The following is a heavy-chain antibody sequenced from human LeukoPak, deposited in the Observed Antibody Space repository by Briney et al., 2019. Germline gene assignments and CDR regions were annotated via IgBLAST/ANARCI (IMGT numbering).Heavy chain of an antibody. D-gene: IGHD4-11*01. CDR2: INPNNAGT. CDR1: GYTFTDSY. J-gene: IGHJ4*02. CDR3: ARGRVTVSLDY. Sequence: ASVKVSCKASGYTFTDSYIHWVRQAPGQGLEWMGWINPNNAGTNYAQKFQGGVTVTRDTSITTAYMELSLRSDDTAVYYCARGRVTVSLDYWGQGTLVTVSS. V-gene: IGHV1-2*02.